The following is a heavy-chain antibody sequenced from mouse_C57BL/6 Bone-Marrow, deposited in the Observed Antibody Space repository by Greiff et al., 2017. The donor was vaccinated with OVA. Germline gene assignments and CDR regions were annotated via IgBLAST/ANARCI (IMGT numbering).Heavy chain of an antibody. CDR2: IDPETGGT. J-gene: IGHJ3*01. CDR1: GYTFTDYE. Sequence: QVQLQQSGAELVRPGASVTLSCKASGYTFTDYEMHWVKQTPVHGLEWIGAIDPETGGTAYNQKFKGKAILTADKSSSTAYMELRSLTSEDSAVYYCTRQLRLRVAWFAYWGQGTLVTVSA. CDR3: TRQLRLRVAWFAY. D-gene: IGHD3-2*02. V-gene: IGHV1-15*01.